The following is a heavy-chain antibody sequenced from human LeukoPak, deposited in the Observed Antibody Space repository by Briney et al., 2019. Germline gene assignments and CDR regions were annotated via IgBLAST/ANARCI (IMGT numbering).Heavy chain of an antibody. J-gene: IGHJ3*02. Sequence: SETLSLTCTVSGGSISSNYWSWIRQPPGKGLEWIGYIYYSGSTNYNPSLKSRVTISVDTSKNQFSLKLSSVTAADTAVYYCARARPLGYCTNGVCYRGAFDIWGQGTMVTVSS. CDR3: ARARPLGYCTNGVCYRGAFDI. CDR1: GGSISSNY. D-gene: IGHD2-8*01. CDR2: IYYSGST. V-gene: IGHV4-59*01.